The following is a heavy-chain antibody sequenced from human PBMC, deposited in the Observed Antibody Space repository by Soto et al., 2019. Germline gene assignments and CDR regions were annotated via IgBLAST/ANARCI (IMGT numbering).Heavy chain of an antibody. V-gene: IGHV4-59*01. Sequence: QVQLQESGPGQVKPSETLSLTCTVSGGSISNFYWSWMRQSPGKGLEWVGYIFYNGITDYNPSLKSRVTLSVDTSKNQFSVRLNSVTAADTDVYYCARWNEGLDYWDKGTLVTVSS. CDR1: GGSISNFY. D-gene: IGHD1-1*01. CDR2: IFYNGIT. J-gene: IGHJ4*02. CDR3: ARWNEGLDY.